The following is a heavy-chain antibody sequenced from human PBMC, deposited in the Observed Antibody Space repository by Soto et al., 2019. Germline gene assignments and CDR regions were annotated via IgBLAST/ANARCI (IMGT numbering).Heavy chain of an antibody. Sequence: SETLSLTHTVSGCSISRYYWSWIRQPPGKGLEWIGYIYYSGSTNYNPSLKSRVTISVDTSKNQFSLKLSSVNAADTAVYYCARDTIVTGIDYWGQGTLVTVS. CDR2: IYYSGST. J-gene: IGHJ4*02. CDR1: GCSISRYY. CDR3: ARDTIVTGIDY. V-gene: IGHV4-59*01. D-gene: IGHD3-10*01.